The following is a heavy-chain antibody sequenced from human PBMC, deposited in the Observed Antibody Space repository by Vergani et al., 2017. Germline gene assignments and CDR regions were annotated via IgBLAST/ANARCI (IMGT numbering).Heavy chain of an antibody. CDR2: ISGSVGST. J-gene: IGHJ6*03. V-gene: IGHV3-23*01. Sequence: EVQLLESGGGLVQPGGSLRLSCAASVFTFSSYAMSWVRQAPGKGLEWVSAISGSVGSTYYADPLKGRFTISNYNSKNTLYLQMNSPGAEDTAVYYCAKEDSSSWYFYYMDVWGKGTTVTVSS. D-gene: IGHD6-13*01. CDR3: AKEDSSSWYFYYMDV. CDR1: VFTFSSYA.